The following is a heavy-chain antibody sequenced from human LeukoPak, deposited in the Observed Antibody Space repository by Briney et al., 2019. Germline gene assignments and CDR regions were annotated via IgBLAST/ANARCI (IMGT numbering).Heavy chain of an antibody. CDR1: GGSITSYY. Sequence: PSETLSLTCTVSGGSITSYYWTWIRQPPGKGLEWIGYIYYSGSTNYSPSLKSRVTISLDTSKNQFSLKLSSVTAADTAVYYCAGGRTSGSYYIDFWGQGTLVTVSS. J-gene: IGHJ4*02. CDR3: AGGRTSGSYYIDF. CDR2: IYYSGST. D-gene: IGHD1-26*01. V-gene: IGHV4-59*01.